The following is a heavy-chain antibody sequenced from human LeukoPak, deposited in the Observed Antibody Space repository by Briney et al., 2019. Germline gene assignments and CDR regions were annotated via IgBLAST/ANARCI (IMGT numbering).Heavy chain of an antibody. Sequence: GGSLRLSCAASGFTFSSYEMNWVRQAPGKGLEWVSGISGSGGSTYYADSVKGRFTISRDNSKNTLYLQMNSLRAEDTAVYYCAKAGSIRLDYWGQGTLVTVSS. D-gene: IGHD1-26*01. J-gene: IGHJ4*02. CDR1: GFTFSSYE. CDR2: ISGSGGST. V-gene: IGHV3-23*01. CDR3: AKAGSIRLDY.